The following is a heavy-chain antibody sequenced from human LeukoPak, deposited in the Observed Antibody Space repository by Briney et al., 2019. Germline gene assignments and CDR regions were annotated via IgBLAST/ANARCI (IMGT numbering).Heavy chain of an antibody. V-gene: IGHV3-23*01. CDR1: GFTVSSNY. Sequence: GGSLRLSCAASGFTVSSNYMSWVRQAPGKGLEWVSGISGSGGSTYYADSVKGRFTISRDNSKSTLYLQMNSLRTEDTAVYYCAKDRHAPGRYCSSSICFPFDPWGQGTLVTVSS. CDR3: AKDRHAPGRYCSSSICFPFDP. CDR2: ISGSGGST. J-gene: IGHJ5*02. D-gene: IGHD2-2*01.